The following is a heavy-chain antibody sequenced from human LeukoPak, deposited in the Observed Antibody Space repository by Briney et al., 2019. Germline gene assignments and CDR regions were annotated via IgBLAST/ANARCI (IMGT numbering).Heavy chain of an antibody. CDR3: AKDGPSMVRGVIPY. D-gene: IGHD3-10*01. V-gene: IGHV3-21*04. Sequence: GGSLRLSCAASGFTFSSYSMNWVRQAPGKGLEWVSSISSSSSYIYYADSVKGRFTISRDNARNSLYLQMNSLRAEDTAVYYCAKDGPSMVRGVIPYWGQGTLVTVSS. CDR2: ISSSSSYI. J-gene: IGHJ4*02. CDR1: GFTFSSYS.